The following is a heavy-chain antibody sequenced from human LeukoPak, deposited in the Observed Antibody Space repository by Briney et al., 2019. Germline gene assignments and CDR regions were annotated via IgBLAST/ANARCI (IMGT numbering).Heavy chain of an antibody. V-gene: IGHV3-23*01. J-gene: IGHJ4*02. CDR3: ARDRLAVMDY. D-gene: IGHD3-9*01. CDR2: ISGSGSST. Sequence: GGSLRLSCAASGFTFSSYAMSWVRQAPGKGLEWVSAISGSGSSTTYADSVKGRFTISRDNAKNTLFLQMNILRAEDMAVYYCARDRLAVMDYWGQGTLVTVSS. CDR1: GFTFSSYA.